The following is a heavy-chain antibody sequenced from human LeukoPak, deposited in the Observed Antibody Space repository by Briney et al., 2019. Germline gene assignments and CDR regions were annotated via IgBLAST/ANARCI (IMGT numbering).Heavy chain of an antibody. CDR2: VSIDGSGK. CDR3: ARGMGAFYFDN. CDR1: GFTFSRFH. V-gene: IGHV3-30*01. D-gene: IGHD3-16*01. J-gene: IGHJ4*02. Sequence: GGSLRLSCAASGFTFSRFHIHWVRQAPGKGLEGVAVVSIDGSGKYFADSVKGRFTIYRDDSKNMVYLQMNSLKVEDTAVYYCARGMGAFYFDNWGQGTLVTVSS.